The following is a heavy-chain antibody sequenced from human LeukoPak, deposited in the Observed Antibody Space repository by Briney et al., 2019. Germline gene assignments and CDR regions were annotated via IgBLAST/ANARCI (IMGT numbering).Heavy chain of an antibody. D-gene: IGHD3-22*01. Sequence: SETLSLTCTVSGGSISSYYWSWIRQPPGKGLEWIGYIYYSGSTNYNPSLKSRVTISVDTSKNQFSLKLSSVTAADTAVYYCARQHYYDRSGYSYYFDYWGQGTLVTVSS. V-gene: IGHV4-59*08. CDR1: GGSISSYY. CDR2: IYYSGST. CDR3: ARQHYYDRSGYSYYFDY. J-gene: IGHJ4*02.